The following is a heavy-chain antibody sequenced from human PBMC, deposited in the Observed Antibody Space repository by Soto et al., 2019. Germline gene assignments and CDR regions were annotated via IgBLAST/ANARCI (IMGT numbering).Heavy chain of an antibody. J-gene: IGHJ6*02. CDR1: GLSLSTTGVG. CDR3: VQSRCGGDCLQSYSSHSYYGLDV. CDR2: IYWDDDK. D-gene: IGHD2-21*02. V-gene: IGHV2-5*02. Sequence: QITLKESGPTLVKPTQTLTLTCTFSGLSLSTTGVGVGWIRQPPGKALEWLALIYWDDDKRYSPSLKSRLTITKDTSKNQVVLTMPNMDPVDTATYYCVQSRCGGDCLQSYSSHSYYGLDVWGQGTTVTVSS.